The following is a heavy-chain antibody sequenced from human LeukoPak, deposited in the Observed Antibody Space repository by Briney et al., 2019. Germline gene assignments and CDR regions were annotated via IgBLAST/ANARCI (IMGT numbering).Heavy chain of an antibody. J-gene: IGHJ4*02. CDR3: ARAGDSSGYEYYFDY. Sequence: PSETLSLTCTVSGGSISSYYWSWIRQPAGKGLEWIGRIYTSGSTNYNPSLKSRVTMSVDMSTNQFSLKLGSVTAADTAVYYCARAGDSSGYEYYFDYWGQGTLVTVSS. CDR1: GGSISSYY. CDR2: IYTSGST. D-gene: IGHD3-22*01. V-gene: IGHV4-4*07.